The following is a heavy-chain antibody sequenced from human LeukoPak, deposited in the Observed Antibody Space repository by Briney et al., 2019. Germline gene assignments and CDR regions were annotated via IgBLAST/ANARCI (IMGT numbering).Heavy chain of an antibody. J-gene: IGHJ6*02. CDR2: ISGSGGST. CDR3: AKSVLSIDYYGSGSYYNPYYYYYYGMDV. Sequence: GGSLRLSCAASGFTFSSYAMSWLRQALGKGLEWVSAISGSGGSTYYADSVKGRFTISRVNSKNTLYLQMNSLRAEDTAVYYCAKSVLSIDYYGSGSYYNPYYYYYYGMDVWGQGTTVTVSS. D-gene: IGHD3-10*01. V-gene: IGHV3-23*01. CDR1: GFTFSSYA.